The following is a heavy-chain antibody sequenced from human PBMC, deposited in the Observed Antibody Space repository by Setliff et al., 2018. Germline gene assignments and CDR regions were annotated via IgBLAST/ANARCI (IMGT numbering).Heavy chain of an antibody. CDR3: ARMSGFQYMDV. V-gene: IGHV4-61*09. CDR1: GDSISSRRNY. D-gene: IGHD3-3*01. Sequence: KTSETLSLTCTVSGDSISSRRNYWGWFRQPAGKELEWIGQIYTSWSTNYNPSLKGRATLSIDASKRQFSLKLTSVTAADTAVYYCARMSGFQYMDVWGKGTTVTVSS. J-gene: IGHJ6*03. CDR2: IYTSWST.